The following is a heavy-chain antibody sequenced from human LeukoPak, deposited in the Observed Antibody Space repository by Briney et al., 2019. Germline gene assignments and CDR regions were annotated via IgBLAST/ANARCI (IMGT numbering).Heavy chain of an antibody. CDR3: ARGPVGYCSSTSCWRGAVTTFGDY. J-gene: IGHJ4*02. V-gene: IGHV3-23*01. CDR2: ISAGGGST. D-gene: IGHD2-2*01. Sequence: GGSLRLSCAASGFTFSSYAMSWVRQAPGKGLEWVSAISAGGGSTYYADSVKGRFTISRDNSKNTLYLQMSSLRAEDTAVYYCARGPVGYCSSTSCWRGAVTTFGDYWGQGTLVTVSS. CDR1: GFTFSSYA.